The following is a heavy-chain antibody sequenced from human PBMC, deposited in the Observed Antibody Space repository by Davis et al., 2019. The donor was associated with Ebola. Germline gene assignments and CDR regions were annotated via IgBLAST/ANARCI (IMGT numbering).Heavy chain of an antibody. D-gene: IGHD4-17*01. CDR2: IQQDGSEK. CDR1: GFTFSSYW. Sequence: GGSLRLSCAASGFTFSSYWMSWVRQAPGKGLEWVANIQQDGSEKYYVDSVKGRFTISRDNAKNSLYLQMNSLRAEDTAVYYCAKSRDYGDYLDDAFDIWGQGTMVTVSS. V-gene: IGHV3-7*03. J-gene: IGHJ3*02. CDR3: AKSRDYGDYLDDAFDI.